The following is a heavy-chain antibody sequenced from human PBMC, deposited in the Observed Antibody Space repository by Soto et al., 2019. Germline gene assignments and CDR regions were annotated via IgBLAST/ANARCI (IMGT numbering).Heavy chain of an antibody. Sequence: QVQLQQWGAGLLKPSETLSLTCAVYGGSFSGYYWSWIRQPPGKGLEWIGEINHSGSTNYNPSLTSRVTISVDTSKNQFSLKLSSVTAADTAVYYCARRPRVRGPFDYWGQGTLVTVSS. CDR1: GGSFSGYY. CDR3: ARRPRVRGPFDY. CDR2: INHSGST. V-gene: IGHV4-34*01. J-gene: IGHJ4*02. D-gene: IGHD3-10*01.